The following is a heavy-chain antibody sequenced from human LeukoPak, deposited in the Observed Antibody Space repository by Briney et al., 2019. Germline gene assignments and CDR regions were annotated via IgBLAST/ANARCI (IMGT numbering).Heavy chain of an antibody. J-gene: IGHJ4*02. CDR3: ARDLPFETHQVRGVTFDY. D-gene: IGHD3-10*01. CDR1: GFTFSSYS. V-gene: IGHV3-21*01. CDR2: ISSSSSYI. Sequence: PGGSLRLSCAASGFTFSSYSMNWVRQAPGKGLEWVSSISSSSSYIYYADSVKGRFTISRDNAKNSLYLQMNSLRAEDTAVYYCARDLPFETHQVRGVTFDYWGQGTLVAVSS.